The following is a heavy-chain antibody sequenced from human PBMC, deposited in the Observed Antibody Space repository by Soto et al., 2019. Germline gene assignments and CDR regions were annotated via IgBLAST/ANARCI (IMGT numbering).Heavy chain of an antibody. CDR3: ARVGVWSGLDY. J-gene: IGHJ4*02. D-gene: IGHD3-10*01. Sequence: SETLSLTCAVYGGSFSGYYWSWIRQPPGKGLEWIGEINRSGSTNYNPSLKSRVTISVDTSKNQFSLKLSSVTAADTAVYYCARVGVWSGLDYWGQGTLVTVSS. CDR2: INRSGST. V-gene: IGHV4-34*01. CDR1: GGSFSGYY.